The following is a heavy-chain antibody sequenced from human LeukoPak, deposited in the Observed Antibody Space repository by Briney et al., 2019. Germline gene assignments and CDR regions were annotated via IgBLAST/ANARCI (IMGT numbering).Heavy chain of an antibody. CDR2: IYPRDSDT. D-gene: IGHD5-24*01. J-gene: IGHJ4*02. Sequence: GESLKISCKASGYSFTNYWIGWMRQMPGKGLEWVGIIYPRDSDTRNSPSFQGQVTTSADKSISTAYLQWSSLKASDTAMYYCARRGGDGYNYFDYWGQGTLVTVSS. CDR1: GYSFTNYW. V-gene: IGHV5-51*01. CDR3: ARRGGDGYNYFDY.